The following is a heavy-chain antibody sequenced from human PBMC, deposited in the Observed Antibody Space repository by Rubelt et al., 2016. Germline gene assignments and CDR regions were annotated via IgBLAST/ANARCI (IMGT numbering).Heavy chain of an antibody. J-gene: IGHJ6*02. CDR1: GGSISSSSYY. CDR3: ARGNGGWVGGDYGMDV. CDR2: IYYSGST. V-gene: IGHV4-39*07. D-gene: IGHD3-10*01. Sequence: QLQLQESGPGLVKPSETLSLTCTVSGGSISSSSYYWGWIRQPPGKGLEWIGSIYYSGSTYYNPSLNSRVTISVDTSKNQLSLKLSSVTAADTAVYYCARGNGGWVGGDYGMDVWGQGTTVTVSS.